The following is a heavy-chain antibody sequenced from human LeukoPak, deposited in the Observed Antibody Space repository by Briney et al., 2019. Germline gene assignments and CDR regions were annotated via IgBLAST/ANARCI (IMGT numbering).Heavy chain of an antibody. D-gene: IGHD5-12*01. CDR3: ARARPSMWIDY. V-gene: IGHV3-7*01. J-gene: IGHJ4*02. CDR1: GFTVSSNY. CDR2: IKQDGSEK. Sequence: GGSLRLSCAASGFTVSSNYMSWVRQAPGKGLEWVANIKQDGSEKYYVDSVKGRFTISRDNAKNSLYLQMNSLRAEDTAVYYCARARPSMWIDYWGQGTLVTVSS.